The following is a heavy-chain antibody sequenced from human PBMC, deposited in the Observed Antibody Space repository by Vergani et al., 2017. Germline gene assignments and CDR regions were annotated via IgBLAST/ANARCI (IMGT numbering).Heavy chain of an antibody. J-gene: IGHJ4*02. D-gene: IGHD3-10*01. V-gene: IGHV3-30*03. CDR1: GFTFSSYG. CDR2: ISYDGSNK. CDR3: AREAVLLWFGELYPA. Sequence: QVQLVESGGGVVQPGRSLRLSCAASGFTFSSYGMHWVRQAPGKGLEWVAVISYDGSNKYYADSVKGRFTISRDNSKNTLYLQMNSLRAEDTAVYYCAREAVLLWFGELYPAWGQGTLVTVSS.